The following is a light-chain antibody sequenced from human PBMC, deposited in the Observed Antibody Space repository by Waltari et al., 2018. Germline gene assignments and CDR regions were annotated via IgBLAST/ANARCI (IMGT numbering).Light chain of an antibody. J-gene: IGKJ2*01. CDR2: AAS. V-gene: IGKV1-39*01. CDR1: QSIAIY. Sequence: DIQMTQSPSSLSVSVGDRVTITCRASQSIAIYLNWYQHKPGKAPKLLIYAASSLQSGVPSRFSGSGSGTDFTLTISSLQPEDFATYSCQQSYNSPWAFGQGTKLEIK. CDR3: QQSYNSPWA.